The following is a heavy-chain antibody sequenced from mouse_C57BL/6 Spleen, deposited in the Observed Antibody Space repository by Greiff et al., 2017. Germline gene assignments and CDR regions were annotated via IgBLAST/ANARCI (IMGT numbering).Heavy chain of an antibody. V-gene: IGHV1-52*01. D-gene: IGHD2-3*01. CDR2: IDPSDSET. CDR1: GYTFTSYW. J-gene: IGHJ4*01. CDR3: SRVNSGSYALAFALSY. Sequence: QVQLQQSGAELVRPGASVKLSCKASGYTFTSYWMHWVKQRPGQGLEWIGNIDPSDSETTYNQKFKGKATLTVDKSSSTAYMQLSSLTSEDSAVYSCSRVNSGSYALAFALSYWGPGPSVTVSS.